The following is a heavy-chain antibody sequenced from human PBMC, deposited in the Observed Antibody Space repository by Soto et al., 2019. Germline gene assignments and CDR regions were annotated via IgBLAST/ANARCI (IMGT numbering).Heavy chain of an antibody. D-gene: IGHD1-26*01. CDR1: GGSISDYY. V-gene: IGHV4-59*01. Sequence: QVQLQESGPGLVKPSETLSLTCTVSGGSISDYYWSWIRQPPGKGLEWIGYIYYSGSTNYNPSLKSRVTISVDTSKKQFSLKLSSVTVADTAVYYCARVGGSNFYYYGLDVWGQGTTVTVFS. CDR3: ARVGGSNFYYYGLDV. CDR2: IYYSGST. J-gene: IGHJ6*02.